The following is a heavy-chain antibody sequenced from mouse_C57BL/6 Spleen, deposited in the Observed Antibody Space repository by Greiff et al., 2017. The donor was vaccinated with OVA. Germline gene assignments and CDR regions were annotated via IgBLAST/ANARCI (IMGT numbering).Heavy chain of an antibody. J-gene: IGHJ4*01. D-gene: IGHD3-3*01. V-gene: IGHV1-81*01. CDR1: GYTFTSYG. Sequence: QVQLKESGAELARPGASVKLSCKASGYTFTSYGISWVKQRTGQGLEWIGEIYPRSGNTYYNEKFKGKATLTADRSSSTAYMELRSLTSEDSAVYFCARGGRDYAMDYWGQGTSVTVSS. CDR3: ARGGRDYAMDY. CDR2: IYPRSGNT.